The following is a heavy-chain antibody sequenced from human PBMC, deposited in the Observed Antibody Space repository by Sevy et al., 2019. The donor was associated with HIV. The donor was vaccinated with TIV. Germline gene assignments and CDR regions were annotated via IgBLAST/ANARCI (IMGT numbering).Heavy chain of an antibody. V-gene: IGHV1-46*01. CDR1: GYTFTTYY. Sequence: ASVKVSCKASGYTFTTYYVHWVRQAPEQGLEWMGIIIPSGGSTTYAQKFQGRVTMTRDTSTSTVYMELSSLISDDTAVYYCASGTGVWGQGTLVTVSS. CDR3: ASGTGV. CDR2: IIPSGGST. D-gene: IGHD1-26*01. J-gene: IGHJ4*02.